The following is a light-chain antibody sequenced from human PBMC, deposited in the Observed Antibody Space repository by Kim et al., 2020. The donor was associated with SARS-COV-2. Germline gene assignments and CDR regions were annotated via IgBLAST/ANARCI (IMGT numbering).Light chain of an antibody. Sequence: DIQMTQSPSTLSVSVGDRVTITCRASQRIGTWLAWYQQKPGKAPRLLIYEASHLDSGVPSRFSGSGSGTEFTLTISSLQTDDFATYYCQQYNRSPGLTFGGGTKVDIK. V-gene: IGKV1-5*03. CDR1: QRIGTW. J-gene: IGKJ4*01. CDR2: EAS. CDR3: QQYNRSPGLT.